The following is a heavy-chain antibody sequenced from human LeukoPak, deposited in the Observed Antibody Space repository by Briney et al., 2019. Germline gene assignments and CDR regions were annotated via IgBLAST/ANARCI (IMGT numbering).Heavy chain of an antibody. D-gene: IGHD1-26*01. J-gene: IGHJ6*03. Sequence: GGSLRLSCTVSEFTFSSYEMNWVRQAPGKGLEWVSYISSSGSTVYYADSVKGRFTISRDNAKNSVYLQMNSLSAEDTAVYYCAREARELLYYYYYMDVWGKGTTVTISS. V-gene: IGHV3-48*03. CDR1: EFTFSSYE. CDR3: AREARELLYYYYYMDV. CDR2: ISSSGSTV.